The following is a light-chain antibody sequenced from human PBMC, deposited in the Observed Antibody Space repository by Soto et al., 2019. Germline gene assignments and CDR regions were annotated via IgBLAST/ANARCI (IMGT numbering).Light chain of an antibody. CDR2: GAS. CDR3: HQFLTAPRT. J-gene: IGKJ1*01. Sequence: EIVLTQSPGTLSLSPGERATLSCRASQSITNNYLAWYQQKPGQAPRLLIYGASTRATGIPDRFSGSGSGTDFTLTISRLEPEDFAVYYCHQFLTAPRTFGQGTKVDI. CDR1: QSITNNY. V-gene: IGKV3-20*01.